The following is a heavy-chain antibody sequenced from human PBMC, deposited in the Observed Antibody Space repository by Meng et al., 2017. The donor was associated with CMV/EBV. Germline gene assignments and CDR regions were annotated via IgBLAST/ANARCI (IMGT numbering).Heavy chain of an antibody. J-gene: IGHJ4*02. D-gene: IGHD2-21*01. CDR1: GGSISSYY. Sequence: SENLSLTCTVSGGSISSYYWSWIRQPPGKGLEWIGYIYYSGSTNYNPSLKSRVTISVDTSKNQFSLKLSSVTAADTAVYYCARSRGNNCGGDCYDFDYWGQGTLVTVSS. CDR2: IYYSGST. V-gene: IGHV4-59*01. CDR3: ARSRGNNCGGDCYDFDY.